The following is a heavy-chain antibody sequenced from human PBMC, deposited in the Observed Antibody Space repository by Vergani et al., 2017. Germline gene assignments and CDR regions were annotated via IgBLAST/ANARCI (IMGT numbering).Heavy chain of an antibody. Sequence: QVSLVESGGGVVQPGRSLTLTCSASGFGFKNFAMHWVRQAPGKGLEWVATISKDGINTRYRDAVKGRFTVSRDNSKDILYLQMDSLRSEDTALYYCAKYLRDSTDGLPDSWGPGTLVIVSS. CDR2: ISKDGINT. V-gene: IGHV3-30*18. CDR1: GFGFKNFA. J-gene: IGHJ4*02. D-gene: IGHD2-21*02. CDR3: AKYLRDSTDGLPDS.